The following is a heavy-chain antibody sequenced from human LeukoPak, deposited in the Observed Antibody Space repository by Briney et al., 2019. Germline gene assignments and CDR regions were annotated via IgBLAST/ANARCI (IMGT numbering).Heavy chain of an antibody. V-gene: IGHV4-61*02. CDR3: ARSITYRSTWNSDY. CDR1: GGSISSGSYY. D-gene: IGHD6-13*01. CDR2: IYTSGST. Sequence: SQTLSLTCTVSGGSISSGSYYWNWIRQPAGKGLEWIGRIYTSGSTNYNPSLKSRVTISVDTSKNQFSLKLSSVTAADTAVYYCARSITYRSTWNSDYWGQGTLVTVSS. J-gene: IGHJ4*02.